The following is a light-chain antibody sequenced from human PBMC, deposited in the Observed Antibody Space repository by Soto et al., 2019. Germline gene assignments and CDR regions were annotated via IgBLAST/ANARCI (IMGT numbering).Light chain of an antibody. Sequence: SYELTQPPSVSVAPGQTARITCGGNNIGSKSVHWYQQKPGQAPVLVVYDDSDRPSGIPKRFSGSNSGNTATLTISRVEAGDEADYYCQVWDSSSDHPGWVFGGGTKLTVL. CDR1: NIGSKS. J-gene: IGLJ3*02. V-gene: IGLV3-21*02. CDR3: QVWDSSSDHPGWV. CDR2: DDS.